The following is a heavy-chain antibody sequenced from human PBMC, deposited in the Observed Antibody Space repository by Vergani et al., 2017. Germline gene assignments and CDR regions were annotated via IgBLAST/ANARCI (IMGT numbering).Heavy chain of an antibody. J-gene: IGHJ6*02. V-gene: IGHV4-30-4*01. CDR3: ARDPPYYGSGSGGMDV. CDR1: GGSISSGDYY. D-gene: IGHD3-10*01. Sequence: VQLQESGPGLVKPSQTLSLTCTVSGGSISSGDYYWSWIRQPPGKGLEWIGYIYYSGSTYYNPSLKSRVTISVDTSKNQFSLKLSSVTAADTAVYYCARDPPYYGSGSGGMDVWGQGTTVTVSS. CDR2: IYYSGST.